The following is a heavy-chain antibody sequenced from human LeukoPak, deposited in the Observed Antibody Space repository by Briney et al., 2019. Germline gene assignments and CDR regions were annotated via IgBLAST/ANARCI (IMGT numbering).Heavy chain of an antibody. D-gene: IGHD1-26*01. CDR1: GFTFSSYW. J-gene: IGHJ4*02. CDR3: VRRYSGTYRIDY. V-gene: IGHV3-7*01. Sequence: GGSLRLSCAASGFTFSSYWMTWVRQAPGKGLEWVANIKQDGSEQSYVDSVKGRFTISRDNAKNSLYLQMSSLRAEDTAVYYCVRRYSGTYRIDYWGQGTLVTVSS. CDR2: IKQDGSEQ.